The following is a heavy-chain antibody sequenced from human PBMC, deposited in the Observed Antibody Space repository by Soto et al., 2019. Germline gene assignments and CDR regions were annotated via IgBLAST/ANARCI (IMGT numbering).Heavy chain of an antibody. CDR2: IWYDGSNK. CDR1: GFTFSSYG. CDR3: ARAPGETWYYDFWSGYFGPDY. V-gene: IGHV3-33*01. D-gene: IGHD3-3*01. Sequence: PGGSLRLSCAASGFTFSSYGMHWVRQAPGKGLEWVAVIWYDGSNKYYADSVKGRFTISRDNSKNTLYLQMNSLRAEDTAVYYCARAPGETWYYDFWSGYFGPDYWGQGTLVTVSS. J-gene: IGHJ4*02.